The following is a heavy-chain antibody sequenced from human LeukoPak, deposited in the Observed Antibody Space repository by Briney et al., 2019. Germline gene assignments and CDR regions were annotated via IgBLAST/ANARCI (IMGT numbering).Heavy chain of an antibody. CDR2: IWYDGSNK. CDR3: ARDHGSGSFDY. D-gene: IGHD3-10*01. Sequence: GGSLRLSCAASGFTFSSYGMHWVRQAPGKGLEWVAVIWYDGSNKYYADSVKGRFTISRDNSKNTLYLQMNSLRAEDTAVYYCARDHGSGSFDYWGQGTLVTVSS. J-gene: IGHJ4*02. CDR1: GFTFSSYG. V-gene: IGHV3-33*08.